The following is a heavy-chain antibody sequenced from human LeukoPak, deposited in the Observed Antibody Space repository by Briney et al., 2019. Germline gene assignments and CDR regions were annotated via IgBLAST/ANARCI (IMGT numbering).Heavy chain of an antibody. CDR3: ARDLGADPYYFDN. CDR2: IYYSGSA. J-gene: IGHJ4*02. CDR1: GYSISSGYY. Sequence: SETLSLTCTVSGYSISSGYYWGWIRQPPGKGLEWIGTIYYSGSAYYNPSLKSRVTISVDTSKNQFSLKLSSVTAADTAVYYCARDLGADPYYFDNWGQGTLVSVSS. V-gene: IGHV4-38-2*02.